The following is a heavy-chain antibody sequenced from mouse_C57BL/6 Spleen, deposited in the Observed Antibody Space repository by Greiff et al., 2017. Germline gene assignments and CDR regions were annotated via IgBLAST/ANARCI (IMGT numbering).Heavy chain of an antibody. CDR2: IDPSDSYT. D-gene: IGHD2-4*01. J-gene: IGHJ1*03. V-gene: IGHV1-59*01. CDR3: GYDYDSGYFDV. Sequence: QVQLQQPGAELVKPGASVKMSCKASGYTFTSYWMHWVKQRPGQGLEWIGVIDPSDSYTNYNQKFKGKATLTVDTSSSTAYMQLSSLTSEDSAVYYCGYDYDSGYFDVWGTGTTVTVSS. CDR1: GYTFTSYW.